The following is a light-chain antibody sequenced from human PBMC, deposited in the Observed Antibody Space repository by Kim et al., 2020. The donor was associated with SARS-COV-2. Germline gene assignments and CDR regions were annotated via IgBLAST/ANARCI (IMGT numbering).Light chain of an antibody. CDR3: QTWATGIRV. J-gene: IGLJ3*02. CDR1: SGNNNFA. CDR2: GNGDGSH. Sequence: ASVKRTCTLSSGNNNFAIAWHQQQPEKGPRYLMKGNGDGSHNKGVGVPYRFSGSSSGADRYLIISSFQSEDEADYYCQTWATGIRVFGGGTKVTVL. V-gene: IGLV4-69*01.